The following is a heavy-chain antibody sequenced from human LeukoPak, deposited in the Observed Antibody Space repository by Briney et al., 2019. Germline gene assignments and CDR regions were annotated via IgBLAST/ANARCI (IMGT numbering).Heavy chain of an antibody. CDR1: GYTFTSYG. CDR2: ISAYNGNT. J-gene: IGHJ5*02. CDR3: ARDKSGSRPERVDP. Sequence: ASVKVSCKASGYTFTSYGISWVRQAPGQGLEWMGWISAYNGNTNYAQKLQGRITMTTDTSTSTAYMELRSLRSDDTAVYYCARDKSGSRPERVDPWGQGTLVTVSS. D-gene: IGHD1-26*01. V-gene: IGHV1-18*01.